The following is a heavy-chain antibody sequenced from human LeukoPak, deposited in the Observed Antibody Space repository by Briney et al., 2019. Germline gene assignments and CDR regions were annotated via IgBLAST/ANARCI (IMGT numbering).Heavy chain of an antibody. Sequence: GRSLRLSCAASGFTFDDYAMHWVRQAPGKGLEWVSGISWNSGSIGYADSVKGRFTISRDNAKNSLYLQMNSLRAEDTALYYCAKVRYSSSWYRGGAWFDYWGQGALVTVSS. J-gene: IGHJ4*02. CDR1: GFTFDDYA. CDR2: ISWNSGSI. V-gene: IGHV3-9*01. D-gene: IGHD6-13*01. CDR3: AKVRYSSSWYRGGAWFDY.